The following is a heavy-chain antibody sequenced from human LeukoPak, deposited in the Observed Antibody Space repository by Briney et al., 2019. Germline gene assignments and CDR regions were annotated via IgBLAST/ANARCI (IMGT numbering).Heavy chain of an antibody. V-gene: IGHV3-30-3*01. D-gene: IGHD2-2*01. CDR1: GFTFSSYA. CDR2: ISYDGSNK. J-gene: IGHJ6*02. Sequence: PGRSLRLSCAASGFTFSSYAMHWVRQAPGKGLEWVAVISYDGSNKYYADSVKGRFTISRDNSKNTLYPQMNSLRAEDTAVYYCARDRVPAAIGYGMDVWGQGTTVTVSS. CDR3: ARDRVPAAIGYGMDV.